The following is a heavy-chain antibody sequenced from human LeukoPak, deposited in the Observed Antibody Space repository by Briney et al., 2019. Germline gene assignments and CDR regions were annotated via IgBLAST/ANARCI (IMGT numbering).Heavy chain of an antibody. CDR1: GYTFTNYY. CDR2: INPKSGGT. Sequence: ASVKVSCKASGYTFTNYYMHWVRQAPGQGLEWMGWINPKSGGTNYAQKFQGRVTMTRDTSISTAYMELNRLRSDDTAVYYCVPSNSFESYFDYWGQGTLVTVSS. D-gene: IGHD3-16*01. J-gene: IGHJ4*02. V-gene: IGHV1-2*02. CDR3: VPSNSFESYFDY.